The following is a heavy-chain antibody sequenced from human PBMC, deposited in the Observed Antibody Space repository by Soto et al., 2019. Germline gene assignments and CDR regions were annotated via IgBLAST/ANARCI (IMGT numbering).Heavy chain of an antibody. V-gene: IGHV1-8*01. J-gene: IGHJ4*02. CDR3: ARGRASGSYYLLDY. Sequence: ASVKVSCKASGDTFTTYDINWVRQATGHGLEWMGWVNPNSGNIGYAQRFQGRVTMTRDTAIRTAYMEVSSLRSDDTAVYYCARGRASGSYYLLDYWGQGTLVTVSS. CDR2: VNPNSGNI. D-gene: IGHD3-10*01. CDR1: GDTFTTYD.